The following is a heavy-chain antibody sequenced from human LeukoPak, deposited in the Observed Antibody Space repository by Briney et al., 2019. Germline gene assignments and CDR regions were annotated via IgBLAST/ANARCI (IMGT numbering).Heavy chain of an antibody. J-gene: IGHJ4*02. CDR2: ISSDSSYI. D-gene: IGHD3-10*02. CDR3: ARDPNVLGITPYYFDF. CDR1: GFTFSDYY. Sequence: GGSLRLSCAASGFTFSDYYMSWIRQAPGKGLEWVASISSDSSYIDYADSVKGRFTISRDNAKNSLFLKMDTLRGDDTGIYYCARDPNVLGITPYYFDFWGQGTLVTVSS. V-gene: IGHV3-11*06.